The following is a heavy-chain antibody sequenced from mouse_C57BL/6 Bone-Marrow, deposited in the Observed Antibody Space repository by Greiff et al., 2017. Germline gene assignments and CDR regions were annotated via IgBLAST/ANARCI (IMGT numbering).Heavy chain of an antibody. D-gene: IGHD2-4*01. V-gene: IGHV1-82*01. CDR2: IYPGDGDT. CDR3: ARLIYYEYPYDV. CDR1: GYAFSSSW. J-gene: IGHJ1*03. Sequence: VQLQQSGPELVKPGASVKISCKASGYAFSSSWMNWVKQRPGKGLEWIGRIYPGDGDTNYNGKFKGKATLTADKSSSTAYMQLSSLTSEDSAVYFCARLIYYEYPYDVWGTGTTVTVSS.